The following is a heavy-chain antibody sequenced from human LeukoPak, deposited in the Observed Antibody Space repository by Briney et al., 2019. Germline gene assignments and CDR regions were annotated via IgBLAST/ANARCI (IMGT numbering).Heavy chain of an antibody. CDR2: SHPINSDT. CDR3: ARHQYYYDSSGNYGWFDS. D-gene: IGHD3-22*01. Sequence: GESLKISCKGSGFNITAYWIAWVRQMPGKGLEWMGISHPINSDTKYSPSFQGQDTISADKSSSTAYLQWNSLKASDTAMYYCARHQYYYDSSGNYGWFDSWGQGTLVTVSS. V-gene: IGHV5-51*01. J-gene: IGHJ5*01. CDR1: GFNITAYW.